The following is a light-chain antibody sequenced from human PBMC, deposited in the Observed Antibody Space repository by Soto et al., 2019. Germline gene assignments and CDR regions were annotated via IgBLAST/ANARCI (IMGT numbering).Light chain of an antibody. CDR3: QQYNSYPWT. V-gene: IGKV1-5*03. CDR2: KAS. Sequence: DIQMTQSPSPLSASVWDRVTITGRASQSISSWLAWYQQKPGKAPKLLLSKASSLESGVPSRFSGSGSGTEFTLTISSLQPDEFASYYCQQYNSYPWTFGQGTKVEIK. J-gene: IGKJ1*01. CDR1: QSISSW.